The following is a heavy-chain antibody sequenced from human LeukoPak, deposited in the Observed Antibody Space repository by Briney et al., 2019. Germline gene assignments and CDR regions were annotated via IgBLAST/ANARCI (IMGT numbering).Heavy chain of an antibody. V-gene: IGHV4-39*07. Sequence: SETLSLTCTVSGGSISSSSYYWGWIRQPPGKGLEWIGSIYYSGSTYYNPSLKSRVTISVDTSKNQFSLKLSSVTAADTAVYYCARTIAAAGIDYYYYYMDVWGKGTTVTVSS. CDR1: GGSISSSSYY. J-gene: IGHJ6*03. CDR2: IYYSGST. D-gene: IGHD6-13*01. CDR3: ARTIAAAGIDYYYYYMDV.